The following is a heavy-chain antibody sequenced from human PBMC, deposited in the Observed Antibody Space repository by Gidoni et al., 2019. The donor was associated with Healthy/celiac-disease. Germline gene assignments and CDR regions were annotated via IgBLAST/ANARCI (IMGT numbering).Heavy chain of an antibody. Sequence: VQLVVSGGVLIQPRGSLRLSCAASGFTVSRNYMSWVRQAPGKGLEWVSVMYSGGSTDYADSVKGRFTISRDNSKNTLYLQMNRLRAEDTAVYYCARASSGLWTYNWFDPWGQGTLVTVSS. V-gene: IGHV3-53*01. J-gene: IGHJ5*02. CDR2: MYSGGST. D-gene: IGHD3-10*01. CDR3: ARASSGLWTYNWFDP. CDR1: GFTVSRNY.